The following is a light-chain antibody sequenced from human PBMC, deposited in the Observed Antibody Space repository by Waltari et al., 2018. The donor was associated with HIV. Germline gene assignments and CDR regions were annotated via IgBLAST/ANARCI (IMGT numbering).Light chain of an antibody. Sequence: DIQMTQSPSTLSASVGDRVTITCRASQSVSTRLAWYQQKPGKAPHLLIYIASDLEGGVPSRFSGSGSGTEFTLTISSLQPDDFATYYCQQYYSCCTFGQGTKLEIK. V-gene: IGKV1-5*03. J-gene: IGKJ2*01. CDR2: IAS. CDR1: QSVSTR. CDR3: QQYYSCCT.